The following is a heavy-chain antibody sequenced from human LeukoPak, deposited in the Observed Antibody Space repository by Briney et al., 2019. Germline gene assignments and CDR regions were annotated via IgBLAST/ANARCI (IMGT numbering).Heavy chain of an antibody. CDR1: GFTFSSYA. CDR2: ISGSGGST. CDR3: AKGSYSSSSGLFDY. D-gene: IGHD6-6*01. V-gene: IGHV3-23*01. J-gene: IGHJ4*02. Sequence: GSLRLSCAASGFTFSSYAMSWVRQAPGKGLEWVSAISGSGGSTYYADSVKGRFTISRDNSKNSLYLQMNSLRAEDTAVYYCAKGSYSSSSGLFDYWGQGTLVTVSS.